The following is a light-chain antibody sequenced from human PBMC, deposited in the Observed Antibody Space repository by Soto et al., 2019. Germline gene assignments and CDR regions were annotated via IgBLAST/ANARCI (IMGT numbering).Light chain of an antibody. CDR3: QQYNNSRT. CDR1: QSVNSN. Sequence: EIVMTQSPATLSVSPGERATLSCRASQSVNSNLAWYQQKPGQPPRLLIYSASTRATGIPARFSGSGSGTEFTLTISSLQSEDFAVYYCQQYNNSRTFGPGTKVDIK. V-gene: IGKV3-15*01. CDR2: SAS. J-gene: IGKJ3*01.